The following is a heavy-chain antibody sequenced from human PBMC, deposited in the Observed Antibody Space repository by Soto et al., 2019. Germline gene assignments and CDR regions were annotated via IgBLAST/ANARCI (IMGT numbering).Heavy chain of an antibody. CDR2: ISSSSSTI. D-gene: IGHD1-26*01. CDR1: GFTFSSYS. Sequence: GGSLRLSCAASGFTFSSYSMNWVRQAPGKGLEWVSYISSSSSTIYYADSVKGRFTISRDNAKNSLYLQMNSLRAEDTAVYYCARTRSPSIVGATDPDDYWGQGTLVTVSS. V-gene: IGHV3-48*04. J-gene: IGHJ4*02. CDR3: ARTRSPSIVGATDPDDY.